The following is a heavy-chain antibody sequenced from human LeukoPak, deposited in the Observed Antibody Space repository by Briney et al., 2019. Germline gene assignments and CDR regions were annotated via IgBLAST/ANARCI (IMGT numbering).Heavy chain of an antibody. CDR1: GGSISSYY. D-gene: IGHD6-19*01. Sequence: NPSETLSLTCTVSGGSISSYYWSWIRQPPGKGLEWIGYIYYSGSTNYNPSLKSRVTISVDTSKNQFSLKLSSVTAADTAVYYCARLDSSGWYRIDYWGQGTLVTVSS. CDR2: IYYSGST. J-gene: IGHJ4*02. V-gene: IGHV4-59*01. CDR3: ARLDSSGWYRIDY.